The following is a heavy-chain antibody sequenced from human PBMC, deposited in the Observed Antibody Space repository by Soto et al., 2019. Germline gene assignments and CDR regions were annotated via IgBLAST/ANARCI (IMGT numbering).Heavy chain of an antibody. V-gene: IGHV1-8*01. CDR2: MNPNSGNT. CDR1: GYTFTSYE. D-gene: IGHD3-3*01. Sequence: ASVKVSCKASGYTFTSYEVNWVRQATGQGLEWMGWMNPNSGNTGYAQKFQGRVTMTRNTSISTAYMELSSLRSEDTAVYYCVAFLERYKTPQEYWFDPWGQGTLVTVSS. J-gene: IGHJ5*02. CDR3: VAFLERYKTPQEYWFDP.